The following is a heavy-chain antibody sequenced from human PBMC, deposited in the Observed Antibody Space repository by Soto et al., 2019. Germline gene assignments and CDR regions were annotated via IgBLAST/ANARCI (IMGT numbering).Heavy chain of an antibody. CDR2: IYYSGST. CDR1: GGSISSGGYY. Sequence: QVQLQESGPGLVKPSQTLSLTCTVSGGSISSGGYYWSWIRQHPGKGLEWIGYIYYSGSTYYNPALQSRFTISVDTSKNQFSMKLSSVTAADTAVYYCARESPRKGFDYWGQGTLVTVSS. CDR3: ARESPRKGFDY. J-gene: IGHJ4*02. V-gene: IGHV4-31*03.